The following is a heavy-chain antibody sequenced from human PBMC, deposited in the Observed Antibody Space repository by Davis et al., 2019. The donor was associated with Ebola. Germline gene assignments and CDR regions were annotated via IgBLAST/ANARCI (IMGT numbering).Heavy chain of an antibody. CDR3: ARGGSPAMFKGVDE. V-gene: IGHV4-59*11. Sequence: PSETLSLTCTVSGVSIIAHYWSCIRQSPGTGLEWIGYIDYRGRSTYKPSLRSRITMSVDTSKNQFSLKLKSITAADTAVYYCARGGSPAMFKGVDEWGQGTLVTVAS. CDR2: IDYRGRS. J-gene: IGHJ4*02. CDR1: GVSIIAHY. D-gene: IGHD2-2*01.